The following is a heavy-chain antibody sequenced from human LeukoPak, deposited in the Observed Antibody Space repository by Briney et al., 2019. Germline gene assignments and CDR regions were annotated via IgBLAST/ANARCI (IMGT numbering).Heavy chain of an antibody. CDR2: IIHSGNT. V-gene: IGHV4-4*02. CDR1: GGSISRGTW. Sequence: PSGTLSLTCSVYGGSISRGTWWTWVRQSPGKGLQWIGDIIHSGNTNYNPSLRSRLTMSLDKSRNQLSLKLSSVTAADTAVYYCARPPKYLRIGYFDYWGQGTLVTVSS. CDR3: ARPPKYLRIGYFDY. J-gene: IGHJ4*02. D-gene: IGHD2-2*01.